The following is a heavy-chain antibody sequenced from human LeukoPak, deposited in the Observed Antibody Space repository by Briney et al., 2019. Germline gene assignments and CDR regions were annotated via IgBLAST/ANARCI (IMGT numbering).Heavy chain of an antibody. D-gene: IGHD6-13*01. J-gene: IGHJ6*03. V-gene: IGHV3-23*01. CDR1: GYTFKGYG. Sequence: PGGSLRLSCEASGYTFKGYGLTWVRQAPGKGLEWVSAISGSGGSTYYADSVKGRFTISRDNAKNSLFLQMNSLRAEDTAVYFCARVKQQLVRLLGRDTTYYYYYYMDVWGKGTTVTVSS. CDR2: ISGSGGST. CDR3: ARVKQQLVRLLGRDTTYYYYYYMDV.